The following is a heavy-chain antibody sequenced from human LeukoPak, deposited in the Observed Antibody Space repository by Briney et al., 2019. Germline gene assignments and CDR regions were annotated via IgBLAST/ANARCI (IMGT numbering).Heavy chain of an antibody. CDR3: ARDRWGYSYGVFDY. CDR1: GGTFSSYA. D-gene: IGHD5-18*01. Sequence: SVKVSCKASGGTFSSYAISWVRQAPGQGLEWMGRIIPIFGIANYAQKFQGRVTITADKSTSTAYMELSSLRSEDTAVYYCARDRWGYSYGVFDYWGQGTLVTVFS. CDR2: IIPIFGIA. V-gene: IGHV1-69*04. J-gene: IGHJ4*02.